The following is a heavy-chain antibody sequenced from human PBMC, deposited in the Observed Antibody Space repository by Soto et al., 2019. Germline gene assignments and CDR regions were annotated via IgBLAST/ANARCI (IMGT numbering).Heavy chain of an antibody. J-gene: IGHJ2*01. D-gene: IGHD6-19*01. CDR1: GFTFINYA. CDR3: ARKFPGYTSLPIYWYFDL. CDR2: VSGGGDTT. V-gene: IGHV3-23*01. Sequence: EVQLLESGGGLVQPGGSLRLSCEGSGFTFINYAMNWVRQAPGKGLEWVSAVSGGGDTTFYADSVKGRFTISRDNSKNTVSLQINSLGVDDTAVSYCARKFPGYTSLPIYWYFDLWGRGTLVTVSS.